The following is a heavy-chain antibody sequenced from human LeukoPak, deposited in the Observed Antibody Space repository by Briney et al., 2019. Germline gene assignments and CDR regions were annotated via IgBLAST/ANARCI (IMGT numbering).Heavy chain of an antibody. Sequence: PSGTLSLTCAVSGGSISSSNWWSWVRHPPRKGLEWIGEIYHSGSTNYNPSLKSRVTISVDKSKNQFSLKLSSVTAADAAVYNCARVGDYGGNSIDYWGQGTLVTVSS. CDR3: ARVGDYGGNSIDY. V-gene: IGHV4-4*02. J-gene: IGHJ4*02. CDR1: GGSISSSNW. D-gene: IGHD4-23*01. CDR2: IYHSGST.